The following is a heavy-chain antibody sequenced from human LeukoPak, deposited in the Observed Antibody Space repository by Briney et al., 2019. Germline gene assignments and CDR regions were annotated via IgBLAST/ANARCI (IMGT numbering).Heavy chain of an antibody. J-gene: IGHJ4*02. V-gene: IGHV1-8*02. Sequence: ASVKVSCKASGYTFTGYYMHWVRRAPGQGLEWMGWMNPDSGNTGYAQKFQGRVTMTRNTSISTAYMELSSLRSEDTAVYYCARAYTAVILDYWGQGTLVTVSS. CDR1: GYTFTGYY. CDR3: ARAYTAVILDY. D-gene: IGHD5-18*01. CDR2: MNPDSGNT.